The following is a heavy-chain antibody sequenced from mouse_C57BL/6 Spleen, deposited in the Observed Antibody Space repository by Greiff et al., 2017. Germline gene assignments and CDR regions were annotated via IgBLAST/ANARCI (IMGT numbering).Heavy chain of an antibody. CDR3: ARTVVAFDY. CDR1: GFTFSSYA. Sequence: EVKLMESGGGLVKPGGSLKLSCAASGFTFSSYAMSWVRQTPEKRLEWVATISDGGSYTYYPDNVKGRFTISRDNAKNNLYLQMRHLKSEDTAMYYCARTVVAFDYWGQGTTLTVSS. V-gene: IGHV5-4*03. J-gene: IGHJ2*01. D-gene: IGHD1-1*01. CDR2: ISDGGSYT.